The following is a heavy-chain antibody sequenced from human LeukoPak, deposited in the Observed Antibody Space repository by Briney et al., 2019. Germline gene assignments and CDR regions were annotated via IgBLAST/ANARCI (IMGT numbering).Heavy chain of an antibody. D-gene: IGHD3-10*01. CDR1: GFTFSSYW. Sequence: KSGGSLRLSCAASGFTFSSYWMSWVRQPPGKGLEWIGEINHSGSTNYNPSLKSRVTISVDTSKNQFSLKLSSVTAADTAVYYCARLAAYGSGIAKYWGQGTLVTVSS. V-gene: IGHV4-34*01. CDR2: INHSGST. CDR3: ARLAAYGSGIAKY. J-gene: IGHJ4*02.